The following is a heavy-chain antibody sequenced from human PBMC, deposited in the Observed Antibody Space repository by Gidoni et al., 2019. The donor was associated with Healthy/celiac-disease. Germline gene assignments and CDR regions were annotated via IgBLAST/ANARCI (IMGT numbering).Heavy chain of an antibody. D-gene: IGHD3-10*01. CDR3: AREVRITMVRGPIDP. Sequence: QVQLQQWGAGLLKPSETLSLTCAVYGGSFSGYYWSWIRQPPGKGLEWIGEINHSGSTNYNPSLKSRVTISVDTSKNQFSLKLSSVTAADTAVYYCAREVRITMVRGPIDPWGQGTLVTVSS. J-gene: IGHJ5*02. CDR2: INHSGST. CDR1: GGSFSGYY. V-gene: IGHV4-34*01.